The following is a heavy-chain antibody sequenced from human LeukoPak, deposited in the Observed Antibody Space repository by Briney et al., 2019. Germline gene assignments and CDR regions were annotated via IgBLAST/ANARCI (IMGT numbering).Heavy chain of an antibody. CDR1: GDSISRNDYF. V-gene: IGHV4-39*07. D-gene: IGHD2-21*01. CDR2: VYYNGAT. Sequence: SETLSLTCTVSGDSISRNDYFWGWIRQSPGKGLEWIGSVYYNGATQYSPSLKSRVTMPVDTSKNQFSLKLTSVTAAGTAVYYCARELRSFYSGGSMWGQGTLVTVSS. J-gene: IGHJ4*02. CDR3: ARELRSFYSGGSM.